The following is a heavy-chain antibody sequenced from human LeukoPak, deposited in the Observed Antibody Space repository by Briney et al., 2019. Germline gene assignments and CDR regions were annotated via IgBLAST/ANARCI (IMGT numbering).Heavy chain of an antibody. CDR3: AREGRITMIGYFDY. CDR2: IYYSGST. J-gene: IGHJ4*02. Sequence: SETLSLTCTVSGGSISSSSYYWGWIRQPPGKGLEWIGSIYYSGSTYYNPSLKSRVTTSVDTSKNQFSLKLSSVTAADTAVYYCAREGRITMIGYFDYWGQGTLVTVSS. CDR1: GGSISSSSYY. D-gene: IGHD3-10*02. V-gene: IGHV4-39*07.